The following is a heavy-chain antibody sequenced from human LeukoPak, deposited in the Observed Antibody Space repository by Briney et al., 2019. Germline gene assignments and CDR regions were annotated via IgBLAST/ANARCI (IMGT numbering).Heavy chain of an antibody. CDR2: INPNSGGT. CDR3: ARVPKGGYYYDSSGYYSRGDYYYYMDV. V-gene: IGHV1-2*02. CDR1: GYTFTGYY. D-gene: IGHD3-22*01. J-gene: IGHJ6*03. Sequence: ASVKVSCKASGYTFTGYYMHWVRQAPGQGLEWMGWINPNSGGTNYAQKFQGRVTMTRDTSISTAYMELSRLRSDDTAVYYCARVPKGGYYYDSSGYYSRGDYYYYMDVWGKGTTVTISS.